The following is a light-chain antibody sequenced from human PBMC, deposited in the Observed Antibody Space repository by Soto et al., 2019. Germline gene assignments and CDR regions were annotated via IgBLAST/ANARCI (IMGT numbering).Light chain of an antibody. CDR1: QGISSA. V-gene: IGKV1-13*02. CDR3: QNFNCYPS. Sequence: AIQLTQSPSSLSASVGDRVTITCRASQGISSALAWYQQKPGKAPKLLIYDASSLEIGVPSRFSGSGSGTDFPLTISSLHPEDVATYYCQNFNCYPSFGPGTKVDIK. J-gene: IGKJ3*01. CDR2: DAS.